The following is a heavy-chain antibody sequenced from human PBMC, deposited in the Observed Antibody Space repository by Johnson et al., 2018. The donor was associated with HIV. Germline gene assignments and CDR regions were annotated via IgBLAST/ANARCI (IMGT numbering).Heavy chain of an antibody. V-gene: IGHV3-9*01. Sequence: QLVESGGGLVQPGRSLRLSCAASGFNFDDYAMHWVRQAPGKGLEWVSGINWSSGSIGYADSVKGRFTISRDIAKNSLYLQMNSLRREDTALYYCAKDRYSGSPYDAFDIWGQGTMVTVSS. CDR1: GFNFDDYA. D-gene: IGHD1-26*01. CDR3: AKDRYSGSPYDAFDI. J-gene: IGHJ3*02. CDR2: INWSSGSI.